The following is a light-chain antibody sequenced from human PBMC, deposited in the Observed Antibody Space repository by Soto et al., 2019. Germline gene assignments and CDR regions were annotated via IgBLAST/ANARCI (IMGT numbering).Light chain of an antibody. J-gene: IGKJ2*01. V-gene: IGKV3-11*01. Sequence: EIVLTQSPATLSLSPGERATLSCRASQSVSSYLAWYQQKPGQAPRLLTYEASTRATGIPARFSGSGSGTDFTLTISSLEPEDFAVYYCQQRSSWPLTFGQGTKLEIK. CDR3: QQRSSWPLT. CDR1: QSVSSY. CDR2: EAS.